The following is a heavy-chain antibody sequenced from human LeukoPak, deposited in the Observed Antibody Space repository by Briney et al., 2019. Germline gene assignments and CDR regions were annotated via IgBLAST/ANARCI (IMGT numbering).Heavy chain of an antibody. CDR3: ASVTGGGDYYYYGMDV. D-gene: IGHD3-16*01. Sequence: GGSLRLSCAASGFTFSSYEMNWVCQAPGKGLEWVSYISSSGSTIYYADSVKGRFTISRDNAKNSLYLQMNSLRAEDTAVYYCASVTGGGDYYYYGMDVWGQGTTVTVSS. CDR2: ISSSGSTI. J-gene: IGHJ6*02. V-gene: IGHV3-48*03. CDR1: GFTFSSYE.